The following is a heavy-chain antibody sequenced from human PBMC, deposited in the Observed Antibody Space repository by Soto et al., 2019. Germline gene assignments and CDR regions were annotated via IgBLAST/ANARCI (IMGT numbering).Heavy chain of an antibody. D-gene: IGHD1-26*01. CDR3: AREWMSGSYFYYYYGMDV. CDR2: INPNSGGT. J-gene: IGHJ6*02. CDR1: GYTFTGYY. Sequence: ASVKVSCKASGYTFTGYYMHWVRQAPGQGLEWMGWINPNSGGTSYAQKFQGWVTMTRDTSISTAYMELSRLRSDDTAVYYCAREWMSGSYFYYYYGMDVWGQGTTVTVSS. V-gene: IGHV1-2*04.